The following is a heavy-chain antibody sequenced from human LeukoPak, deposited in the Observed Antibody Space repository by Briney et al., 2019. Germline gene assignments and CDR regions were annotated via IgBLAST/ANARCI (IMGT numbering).Heavy chain of an antibody. V-gene: IGHV1-2*02. CDR3: ARGPLWFGELENPFY. Sequence: ASVKVSCKASGYTFTGYYMHWVRQAPGQGLEWMGWINPNSGGTNYAQKFQGRVTMTRDTSISTAYMELSRLRSDDTAVYYCARGPLWFGELENPFYWGQGTLVTVSS. J-gene: IGHJ4*02. CDR1: GYTFTGYY. D-gene: IGHD3-10*01. CDR2: INPNSGGT.